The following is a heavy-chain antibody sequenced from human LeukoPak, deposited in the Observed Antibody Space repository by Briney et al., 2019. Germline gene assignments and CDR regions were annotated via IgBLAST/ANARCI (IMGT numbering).Heavy chain of an antibody. CDR1: GFTVSSNY. Sequence: GGSLRLSCAASGFTVSSNYMSWVRRAPGKGLEWVSVIYSGGSTYYADSVKGRFTISRDNSKNTLYLQMNSLRAEDTAVYYCARGSGLAAFDIWGQGTMVTVSS. J-gene: IGHJ3*02. V-gene: IGHV3-53*01. CDR3: ARGSGLAAFDI. D-gene: IGHD3-3*01. CDR2: IYSGGST.